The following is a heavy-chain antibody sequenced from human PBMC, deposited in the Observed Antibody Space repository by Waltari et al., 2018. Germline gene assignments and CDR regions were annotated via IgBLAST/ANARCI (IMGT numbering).Heavy chain of an antibody. V-gene: IGHV1-46*01. CDR1: GYLFTNSY. D-gene: IGHD3-9*01. J-gene: IGHJ4*02. CDR2: INPSGTIT. CDR3: AGNETVTGDPFDF. Sequence: QVHLVQSGAEVKKPGASLRLSCKASGYLFTNSYIFWVRQAPGQGLEWMGIINPSGTITRDAQKFQGRVTLSRDTSTVYMELNRLESEDTAVYYCAGNETVTGDPFDFWGQGTLVTVSS.